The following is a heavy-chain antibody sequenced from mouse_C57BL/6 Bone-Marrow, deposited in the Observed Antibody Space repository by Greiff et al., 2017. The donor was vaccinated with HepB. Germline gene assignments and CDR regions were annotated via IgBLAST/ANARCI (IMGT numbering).Heavy chain of an antibody. J-gene: IGHJ3*01. D-gene: IGHD1-2*01. CDR2: INYDGSST. V-gene: IGHV5-16*01. CDR3: ARDDGISGFAY. CDR1: GFTFSDYY. Sequence: EVKLVESEGGLVQPGSSMKLSCTASGFTFSDYYMAWVRQVPEKGLEWVANINYDGSSTYYLDSLKSRFIISRDNAKNILYLQMSSLKSEDTATYYCARDDGISGFAYWGQGTLVTVSA.